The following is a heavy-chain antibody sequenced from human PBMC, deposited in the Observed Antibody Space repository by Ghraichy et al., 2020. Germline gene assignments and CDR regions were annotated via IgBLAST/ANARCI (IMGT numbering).Heavy chain of an antibody. J-gene: IGHJ5*02. V-gene: IGHV1-2*06. CDR1: GYTFTGYY. Sequence: ASVKVSCKASGYTFTGYYMHWVRQAPGQGLEWMGRINPNSGGTNYAQKFQGRVTMTKDTSISTAYMELSRLRSDDTAVYYCARGGPIVVVPAAILYQIQNWFDPWGQGTLVTVSS. CDR2: INPNSGGT. CDR3: ARGGPIVVVPAAILYQIQNWFDP. D-gene: IGHD2-2*02.